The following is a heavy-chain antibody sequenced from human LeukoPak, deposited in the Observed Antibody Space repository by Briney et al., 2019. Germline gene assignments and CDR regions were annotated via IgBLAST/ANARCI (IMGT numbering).Heavy chain of an antibody. J-gene: IGHJ4*02. Sequence: SETLSLTCTVSGNSIANTFYYWSWLRQPAGKGLEWIGRIYTTGSTDYNPSLKSRVTISLDTSRNQFSLKLSSVTASDTAVYYCARRQDGHDYWGQGTLVTVSS. CDR1: GNSIANTFYY. CDR3: ARRQDGHDY. CDR2: IYTTGST. V-gene: IGHV4-61*02.